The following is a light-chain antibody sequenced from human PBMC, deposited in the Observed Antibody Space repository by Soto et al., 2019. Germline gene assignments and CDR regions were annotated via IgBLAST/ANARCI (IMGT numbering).Light chain of an antibody. CDR1: QSVSSN. CDR2: DAS. CDR3: QQRSAWPPVT. V-gene: IGKV3-11*01. J-gene: IGKJ5*01. Sequence: IGLPQYPATLSLSPGERATLSCRASQSVSSNLAWYQQKPGQAPRLLIYDASNRATDIPARFSGSGSGTDFTLTISTLEPEDFAVYYCQQRSAWPPVTFGQGTRLEIK.